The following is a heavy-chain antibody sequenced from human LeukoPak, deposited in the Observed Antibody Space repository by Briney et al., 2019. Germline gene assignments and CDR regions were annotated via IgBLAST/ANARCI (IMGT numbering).Heavy chain of an antibody. Sequence: ASVKVSCKASGYTFTGYYMHWVRQAPGQGLEWMGWINPNSGGTNYAQKFQGRVTMTRDTSISTAYMELSRLRSDDTAVYYCARDHYDNLTGYYPFDYWGQGTLVTVSS. CDR2: INPNSGGT. V-gene: IGHV1-2*02. CDR3: ARDHYDNLTGYYPFDY. J-gene: IGHJ4*02. CDR1: GYTFTGYY. D-gene: IGHD3-9*01.